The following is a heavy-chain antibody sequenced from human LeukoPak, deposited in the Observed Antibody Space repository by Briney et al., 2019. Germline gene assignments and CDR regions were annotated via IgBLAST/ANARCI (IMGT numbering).Heavy chain of an antibody. V-gene: IGHV3-30*04. Sequence: GGSLRLSCAASGFTFSSYAMHWVRQAPGKGLEWVAVISYDGSNKYYADSVKGRFTISRDNSKNTPYLQMNSLRAEDTAVYYCARTPHFGGWYNNDYWGQGTLVTVSS. CDR3: ARTPHFGGWYNNDY. D-gene: IGHD6-19*01. CDR2: ISYDGSNK. J-gene: IGHJ4*02. CDR1: GFTFSSYA.